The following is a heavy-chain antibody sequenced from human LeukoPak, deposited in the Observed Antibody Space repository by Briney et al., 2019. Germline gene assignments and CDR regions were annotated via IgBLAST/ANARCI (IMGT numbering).Heavy chain of an antibody. Sequence: SETLSLTCTVSGGSISSYYWSWIRQPPGKGLEGIGYIYYSGSTNYNPSLKSRVTILVDKSKNQSPLKLGSVTAADTAVYYCARGDITMVRGVTDAFDIWGQGTMVTVSS. V-gene: IGHV4-59*01. CDR2: IYYSGST. CDR3: ARGDITMVRGVTDAFDI. D-gene: IGHD3-10*01. J-gene: IGHJ3*02. CDR1: GGSISSYY.